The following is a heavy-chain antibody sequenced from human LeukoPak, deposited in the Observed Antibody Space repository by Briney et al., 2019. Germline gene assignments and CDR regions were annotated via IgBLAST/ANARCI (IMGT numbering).Heavy chain of an antibody. CDR2: IKQDGAEK. D-gene: IGHD2-2*01. CDR3: ASPYCSTTSCSTLHDF. V-gene: IGHV3-7*01. CDR1: GFTFSSYS. Sequence: GGSLRLSCAASGFTFSSYSMNWVRQAPGKGLEWVANIKQDGAEKYYVDSVKGRFTISRDNAKSSLYLQMNSLRAEDTAVYYCASPYCSTTSCSTLHDFWGQGTLVTVSS. J-gene: IGHJ4*02.